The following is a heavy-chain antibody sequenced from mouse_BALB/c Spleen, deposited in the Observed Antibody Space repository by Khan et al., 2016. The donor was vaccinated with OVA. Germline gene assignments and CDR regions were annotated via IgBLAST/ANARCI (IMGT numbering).Heavy chain of an antibody. J-gene: IGHJ2*01. CDR2: IWAGGST. D-gene: IGHD1-3*01. CDR3: ARLEDI. V-gene: IGHV2-9*02. CDR1: GFSLTSSG. Sequence: VQLQESGPGLVAPSQSLSITCTVSGFSLTSSGVHWVRQPPGKGLEWLGVIWAGGSTNYNSALMSSLSISKDNSKSQVFLKMNSLQTEDTAMYYCARLEDIWGQGTTLTVSS.